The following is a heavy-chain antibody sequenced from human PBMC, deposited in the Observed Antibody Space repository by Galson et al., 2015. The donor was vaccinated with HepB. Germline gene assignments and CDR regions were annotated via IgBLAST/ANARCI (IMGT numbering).Heavy chain of an antibody. J-gene: IGHJ3*02. V-gene: IGHV3-11*06. D-gene: IGHD3-16*01. Sequence: SLRLSCAASGFTFSDYYMSWIRQAPGKGLEWVSYISSSSSYTNYADSVKGRFTISRDNAKNSLYLQMNSLRAEDTAVYYCARGLSEWRPARKDDAFDIWGQGTMVTVSS. CDR2: ISSSSSYT. CDR3: ARGLSEWRPARKDDAFDI. CDR1: GFTFSDYY.